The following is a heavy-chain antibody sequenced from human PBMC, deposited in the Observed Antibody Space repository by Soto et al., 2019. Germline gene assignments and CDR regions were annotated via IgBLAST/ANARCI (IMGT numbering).Heavy chain of an antibody. CDR2: IKADGSEK. Sequence: VQLVESGGGLVQPGGSLRLSCAASGFSFSSYWMGWVRQAPGRGLERVANIKADGSEKYYMDSVRGRFTISRDNAKNSLYLQMTSLSVDDTALYYCARAGLPYAYDLWGQGTLVTVSS. D-gene: IGHD2-21*01. J-gene: IGHJ5*02. CDR1: GFSFSSYW. V-gene: IGHV3-7*01. CDR3: ARAGLPYAYDL.